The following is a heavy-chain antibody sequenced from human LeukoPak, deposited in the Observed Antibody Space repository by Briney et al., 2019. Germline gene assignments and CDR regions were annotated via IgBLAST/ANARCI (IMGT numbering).Heavy chain of an antibody. CDR1: GYTFTSYG. J-gene: IGHJ4*02. Sequence: GASVKVSCKASGYTFTSYGISWVRQAPGQGLEWMGWISAYNGNTNYAQKLQGRVTMTTDTSTSTAYMELRSLRSDDTAVYYCARDLSPSHPYPLDYWGQGTLVTVSS. CDR3: ARDLSPSHPYPLDY. V-gene: IGHV1-18*01. D-gene: IGHD2-2*01. CDR2: ISAYNGNT.